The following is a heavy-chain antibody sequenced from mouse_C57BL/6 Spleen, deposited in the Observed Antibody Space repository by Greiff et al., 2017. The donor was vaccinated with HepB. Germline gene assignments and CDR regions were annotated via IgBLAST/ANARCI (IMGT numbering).Heavy chain of an antibody. CDR1: GYTFTSYW. D-gene: IGHD1-1*01. J-gene: IGHJ2*01. Sequence: VQLQQSGADLAKPGASVKLSCKASGYTFTSYWMHWVKQRPGQGLEWIGYINPSSGYTKYNQKFKDKATLTADKSSSTAYMQLSSLTYEDSAVYYCARYPPITTVVEVYWGQGTTLTVSS. CDR2: INPSSGYT. CDR3: ARYPPITTVVEVY. V-gene: IGHV1-7*01.